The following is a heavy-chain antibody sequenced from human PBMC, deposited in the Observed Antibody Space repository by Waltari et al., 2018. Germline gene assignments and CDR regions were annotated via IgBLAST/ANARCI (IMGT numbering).Heavy chain of an antibody. D-gene: IGHD6-13*01. V-gene: IGHV4-39*01. J-gene: IGHJ4*02. CDR1: GGSIRSSSYY. Sequence: QLQLQESGPGLVKPSETLSLTCTVSGGSIRSSSYYWGWIRQPPGKGLEWIGSIYYSGSTYYNPSLKSRVTISVDTSKNQFSLKLSSVTAADTAVYYCARQWGHSSWYPGDPYYFDYWGQGTLVTVSS. CDR2: IYYSGST. CDR3: ARQWGHSSWYPGDPYYFDY.